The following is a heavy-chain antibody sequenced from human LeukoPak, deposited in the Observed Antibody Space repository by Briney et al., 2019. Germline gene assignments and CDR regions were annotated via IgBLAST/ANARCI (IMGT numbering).Heavy chain of an antibody. CDR3: ARHEGSSWDYYGMDV. V-gene: IGHV4-59*08. CDR1: GGSISSYC. Sequence: PSETLSLTCTVSGGSISSYCWSWIRQPPGKGLEWIGYIYYSGSTNYNPSLKSRVTISVDTSKNQFSLKLSSVTAADTAVYYCARHEGSSWDYYGMDVWGQGTTVTVSS. CDR2: IYYSGST. D-gene: IGHD6-13*01. J-gene: IGHJ6*02.